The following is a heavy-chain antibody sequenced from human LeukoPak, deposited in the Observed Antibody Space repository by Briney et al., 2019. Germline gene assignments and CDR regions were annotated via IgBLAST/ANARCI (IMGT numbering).Heavy chain of an antibody. CDR2: IYYSGST. CDR1: GGSISSSSYY. Sequence: SETLSLTCTVSGGSISSSSYYWGWIRQPPGKGLEWIGSIYYSGSTYYNPSLKSRVTISVDTSKNQFSLKLSSVTAADTAVYYCARCRTGTRRGFDLWGRGTLVTVSS. V-gene: IGHV4-39*01. D-gene: IGHD1-1*01. CDR3: ARCRTGTRRGFDL. J-gene: IGHJ2*01.